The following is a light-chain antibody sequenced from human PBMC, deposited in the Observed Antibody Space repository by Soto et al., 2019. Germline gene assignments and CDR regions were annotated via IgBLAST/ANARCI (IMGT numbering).Light chain of an antibody. CDR3: QQYNTYSFT. J-gene: IGKJ3*01. CDR1: QSIRSW. V-gene: IGKV1-5*03. Sequence: DIQMTQSPSTLSASVGDRVTITYRASQSIRSWLAWYQQKPGKAPKLLIYQASILESGVPSRFSGRGSETEFTLTISSLQPDDFATYYCQQYNTYSFTFGPGTKVDIK. CDR2: QAS.